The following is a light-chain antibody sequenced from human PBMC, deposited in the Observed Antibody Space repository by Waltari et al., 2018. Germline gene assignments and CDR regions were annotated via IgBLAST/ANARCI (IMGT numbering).Light chain of an antibody. J-gene: IGLJ1*01. CDR2: KDE. Sequence: SYELTQPPSVSVSPGQTARLTCSGDALPNQYVYWYQQKPGQAPVLFLYKDEERPSGIPERFSGSSSGTTATLTISGVQAEDEADYYCQSADSTGTYYVFAAGTKVTVL. CDR3: QSADSTGTYYV. V-gene: IGLV3-25*03. CDR1: ALPNQY.